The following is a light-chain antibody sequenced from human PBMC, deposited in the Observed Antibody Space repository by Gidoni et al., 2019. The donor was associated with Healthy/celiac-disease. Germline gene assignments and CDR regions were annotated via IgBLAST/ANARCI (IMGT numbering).Light chain of an antibody. V-gene: IGKV1-6*01. J-gene: IGKJ1*01. CDR3: LQDYNYTRT. Sequence: AIQMTLSPSSLSASVGDRVTITCRASQGIRNDLGWYQQKPGKAPKLLIYAASSLQSGVPSRFSGSGSGTDFTLTISSLQPEDCATYYCLQDYNYTRTFGQGTKVEIK. CDR1: QGIRND. CDR2: AAS.